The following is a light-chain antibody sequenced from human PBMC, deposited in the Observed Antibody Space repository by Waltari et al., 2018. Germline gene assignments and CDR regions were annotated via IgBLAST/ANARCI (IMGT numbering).Light chain of an antibody. V-gene: IGKV1-39*01. Sequence: DIQMTQSPSSLSASVGDRVTITCRASQSISSYLNWYQQKPEQAPKLLIYAASSLQSGVPSRFSGSGSGTDFTLTISSLQPEDFATYYCQQSYSTPWTFGQGTKVEIK. CDR2: AAS. J-gene: IGKJ1*01. CDR1: QSISSY. CDR3: QQSYSTPWT.